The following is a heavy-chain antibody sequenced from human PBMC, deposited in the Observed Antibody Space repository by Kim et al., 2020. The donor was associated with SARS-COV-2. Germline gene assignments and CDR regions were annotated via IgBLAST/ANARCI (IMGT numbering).Heavy chain of an antibody. CDR3: AREGYDILIDYSRRVYGMDV. D-gene: IGHD3-9*01. Sequence: GGSLRLSCAVSGFPFSSYAMHWVRQAPGKGLAWVAVLSYDGSTKYYADSVKGRFTIFRDNSKNTLYLQMNSLRTEDTAVYYCAREGYDILIDYSRRVYGMDVWGQGTTVTVSS. V-gene: IGHV3-30*04. CDR2: LSYDGSTK. J-gene: IGHJ6*02. CDR1: GFPFSSYA.